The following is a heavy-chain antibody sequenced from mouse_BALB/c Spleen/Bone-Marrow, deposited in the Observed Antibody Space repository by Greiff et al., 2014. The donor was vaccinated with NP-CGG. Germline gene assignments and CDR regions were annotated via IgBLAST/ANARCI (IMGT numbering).Heavy chain of an antibody. J-gene: IGHJ2*01. CDR1: GFALTDYG. CDR3: AKHDTTAVVDY. CDR2: IWGGGIT. D-gene: IGHD1-2*01. V-gene: IGHV2-6-5*01. Sequence: VKLQESGPGLVAPSQSLSITCTVSGFALTDYGVSWIRQPPGKGLEWLGVIWGGGITYYNSTLKSRLSISKDSSKSQVFLKMNSLQTDDTAMYYCAKHDTTAVVDYWGQGTTLTVSS.